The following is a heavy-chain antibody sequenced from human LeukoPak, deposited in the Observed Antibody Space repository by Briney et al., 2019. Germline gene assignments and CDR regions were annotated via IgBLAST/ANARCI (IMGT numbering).Heavy chain of an antibody. CDR1: GYTFTSYG. D-gene: IGHD3-22*01. Sequence: ASVKVSCKASGYTFTSYGISWVRQAPGQGLEWMGWISAYNGNTNYAQKLQGGVTMTTDTSTSTAYMELRSLRSDDTAVYYCARDNFAPYYYDSSGHDYWGQGTLVTVSS. CDR2: ISAYNGNT. V-gene: IGHV1-18*01. CDR3: ARDNFAPYYYDSSGHDY. J-gene: IGHJ4*02.